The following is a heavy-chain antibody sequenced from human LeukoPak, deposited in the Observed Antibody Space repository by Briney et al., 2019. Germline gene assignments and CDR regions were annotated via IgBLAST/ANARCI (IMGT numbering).Heavy chain of an antibody. V-gene: IGHV3-21*01. D-gene: IGHD6-13*01. CDR1: GFTFSSYS. CDR3: ARDPGPIAAGDY. J-gene: IGHJ4*02. Sequence: GGSLRLSCAASGFTFSSYSMDWVRQAPGKGLEWVSSISSSSSYIYYADSVKGRFTISRDNAKNSLYLQMNSLRAEDTAVYYCARDPGPIAAGDYWGQGTLVTVSS. CDR2: ISSSSSYI.